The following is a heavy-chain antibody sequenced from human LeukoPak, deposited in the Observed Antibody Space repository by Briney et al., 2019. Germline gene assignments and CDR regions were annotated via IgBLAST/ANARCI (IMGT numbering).Heavy chain of an antibody. CDR2: ISGSGGST. Sequence: GGSLRLSCAASGFTFSSYAMSWVRQAPGKGLEWVSAISGSGGSTYYADSVKGRFTISRDNSKNTLYLQMNSLRAEDTAVYYCAKGPYNMIVVVIIDDAFDIWGQGTMVTVSS. V-gene: IGHV3-23*01. CDR3: AKGPYNMIVVVIIDDAFDI. CDR1: GFTFSSYA. D-gene: IGHD3-22*01. J-gene: IGHJ3*02.